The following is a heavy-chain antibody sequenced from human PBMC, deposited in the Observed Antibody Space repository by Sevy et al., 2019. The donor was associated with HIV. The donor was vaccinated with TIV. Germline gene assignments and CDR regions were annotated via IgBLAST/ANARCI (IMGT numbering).Heavy chain of an antibody. CDR1: GFTFSTYW. J-gene: IGHJ4*02. V-gene: IGHV3-7*01. Sequence: GGSLRLSCAASGFTFSTYWMTWVRQAPGTGLEWVANIKYDGSEKYYVDSVKGRFTISRDNAKNSLYLQMNSLRAEDTAVYYCARDLAHWSEDYADYYFDYWGQGTLVTVSS. CDR2: IKYDGSEK. CDR3: ARDLAHWSEDYADYYFDY. D-gene: IGHD4-17*01.